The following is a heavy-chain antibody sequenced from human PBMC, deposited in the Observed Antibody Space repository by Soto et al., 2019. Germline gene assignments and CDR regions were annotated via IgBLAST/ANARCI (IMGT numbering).Heavy chain of an antibody. Sequence: QVQLQESGPGLVKPSQTLSLTCTVSGGSISSGGYYWSWIRQHPGKGLEWIGYIYYSGSTYYNPSLMSRVTISVDTSKNQVSLKLSSVTAADTAVYYCAHHMIERHRRGGMDVWGQGTTVTVSS. CDR2: IYYSGST. CDR1: GGSISSGGYY. V-gene: IGHV4-31*03. CDR3: AHHMIERHRRGGMDV. J-gene: IGHJ6*02. D-gene: IGHD1-1*01.